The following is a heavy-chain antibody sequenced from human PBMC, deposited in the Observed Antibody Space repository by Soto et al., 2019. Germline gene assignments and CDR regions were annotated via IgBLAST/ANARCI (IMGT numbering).Heavy chain of an antibody. CDR3: ARTDLTAYYYYGMDV. CDR2: IDWDDDK. CDR1: GFSLSTSGMR. V-gene: IGHV2-70*04. J-gene: IGHJ6*02. Sequence: GSGPTLVNPTHTLTLTCTFSGFSLSTSGMRVSWIRQPPGKALEWLARIDWDDDKFYSTSLKTRLTISKDTSKNQVVLTMTNMDPVDTATYYCARTDLTAYYYYGMDVWGQGTTVTVSS.